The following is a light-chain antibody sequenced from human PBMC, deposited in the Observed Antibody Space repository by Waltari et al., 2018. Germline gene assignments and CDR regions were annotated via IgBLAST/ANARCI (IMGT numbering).Light chain of an antibody. CDR2: AVS. CDR3: CSYAGGNNLL. Sequence: QSALTQPPSASGPPGPSVTIPCTGTNSDVGGYDFVSWYQQHPGKAPKLMIDAVSNRPAGVPGRFSGSKAGNAAARTVAGLQADDEADYYCCSYAGGNNLLFGGGTKLTVL. V-gene: IGLV2-8*01. J-gene: IGLJ2*01. CDR1: NSDVGGYDF.